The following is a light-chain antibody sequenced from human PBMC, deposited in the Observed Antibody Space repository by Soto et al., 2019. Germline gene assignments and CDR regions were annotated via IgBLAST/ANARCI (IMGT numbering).Light chain of an antibody. V-gene: IGKV3-15*01. Sequence: EIVMTQSPATLSVSPGERATLSCRTSQSVTSNLAWYQQQPGQAPRLLIDGASTRGTGIPARFSGSGSGTEFTLTISSLQSEDFAVYYCQQYNNWRLTFGGGTKVEIK. CDR3: QQYNNWRLT. CDR2: GAS. CDR1: QSVTSN. J-gene: IGKJ4*01.